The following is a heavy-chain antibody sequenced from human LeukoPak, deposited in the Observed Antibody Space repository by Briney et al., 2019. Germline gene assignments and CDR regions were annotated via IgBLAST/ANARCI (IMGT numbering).Heavy chain of an antibody. J-gene: IGHJ4*02. CDR2: IYSGGST. CDR1: GFTVSSNY. D-gene: IGHD5-24*01. V-gene: IGHV3-53*01. Sequence: GGSLRLSCAASGFTVSSNYMSWVRQAPGKGLEWVSVIYSGGSTYYADSVKGRFTISRDNSKNTLYLQMNSLRAEDTAVYYCAREEMATIQLQYFDYWGQGTLVTVSS. CDR3: AREEMATIQLQYFDY.